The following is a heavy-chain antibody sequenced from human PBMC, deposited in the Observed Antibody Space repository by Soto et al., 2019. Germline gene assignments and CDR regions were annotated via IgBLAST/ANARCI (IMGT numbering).Heavy chain of an antibody. CDR1: GGSISSSSYY. V-gene: IGHV4-39*01. Sequence: QLQLQESGPGLVKPSETLSLTCTVSGGSISSSSYYWGWIRQPPGKGLERIGSIYYSGRTYYNPSLKSRVTSAVNTCKNQFSTMLSSVTAADTAVYYCASHIVGATTPFDYRAQGTLVTVSS. CDR2: IYYSGRT. CDR3: ASHIVGATTPFDY. D-gene: IGHD1-26*01. J-gene: IGHJ4*02.